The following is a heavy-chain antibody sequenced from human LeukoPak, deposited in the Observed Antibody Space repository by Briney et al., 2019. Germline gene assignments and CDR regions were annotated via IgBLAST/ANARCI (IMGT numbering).Heavy chain of an antibody. CDR2: ISGSGGST. CDR3: AKVRSYYDSSGWDS. V-gene: IGHV3-23*01. J-gene: IGHJ4*02. CDR1: GFTFSNYA. D-gene: IGHD3-22*01. Sequence: GGSLRLSCAASGFTFSNYAMSWVRQAPGKGLEWVSGISGSGGSTYYADSVKGRFSISRDNSKNSVYVQMNSLRAEDTAVYYCAKVRSYYDSSGWDSWGQGTLVTVSS.